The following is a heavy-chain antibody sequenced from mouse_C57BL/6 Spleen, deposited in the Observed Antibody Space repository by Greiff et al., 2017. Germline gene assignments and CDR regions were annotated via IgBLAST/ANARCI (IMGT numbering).Heavy chain of an antibody. Sequence: QVQLQQSGSELRSPGSSVKLSCKDFDSEVFPIAYMSWVRQKPGHGFEWIGGILPSIGRTIYGEKFEDKATLDADTLSNTAYLELNSLTSEDSAIYYCARGGYDGGRGFAYWGQGTLVTVSA. CDR2: ILPSIGRT. CDR1: DSEVFPIAY. D-gene: IGHD2-2*01. J-gene: IGHJ3*01. CDR3: ARGGYDGGRGFAY. V-gene: IGHV15-2*01.